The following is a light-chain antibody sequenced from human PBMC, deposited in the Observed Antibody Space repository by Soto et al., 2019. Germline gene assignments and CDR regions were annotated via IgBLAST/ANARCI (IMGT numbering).Light chain of an antibody. V-gene: IGKV3-20*01. Sequence: EIVLTQSPGTLSLSPGERATLSCRASQSVSNSNLAWYKQKPGQAPRLLIYGASTRATGIPDRFSGSGSGTDFTLTISRLEPEDFAVYYCQQYGSSPRTFGQGTKVEI. J-gene: IGKJ1*01. CDR3: QQYGSSPRT. CDR2: GAS. CDR1: QSVSNSN.